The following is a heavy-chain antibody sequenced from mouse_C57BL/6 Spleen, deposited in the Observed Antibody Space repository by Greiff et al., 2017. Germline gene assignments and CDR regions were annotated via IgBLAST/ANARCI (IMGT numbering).Heavy chain of an antibody. CDR1: GYTFTSYW. V-gene: IGHV1-59*01. J-gene: IGHJ2*01. D-gene: IGHD1-1*01. CDR2: IDPSDSYT. CDR3: ARTRGSNYFGY. Sequence: QVQLQQPGAELVRPGTSVKLSCKASGYTFTSYWMHWVKQRPGQGLEWIGVIDPSDSYTNYNQKFKGKATLTVDTSSSTAYMQLSGLTSEDSAVYYCARTRGSNYFGYWGQGTTRPGSS.